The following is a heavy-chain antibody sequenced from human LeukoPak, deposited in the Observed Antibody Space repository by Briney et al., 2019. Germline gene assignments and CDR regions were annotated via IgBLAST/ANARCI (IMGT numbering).Heavy chain of an antibody. J-gene: IGHJ4*02. Sequence: GASVKVSCKASGGTFSSYAISWVRQAPGQGLEWMGGIIPIFGTANYAQKFQGRVTMTRDTSTSTVYMELSSLRSEDTAVYYCARDVRGVKRWGPPDYWGQGTLVTVSS. V-gene: IGHV1-69*05. CDR2: IIPIFGTA. CDR1: GGTFSSYA. D-gene: IGHD3-10*02. CDR3: ARDVRGVKRWGPPDY.